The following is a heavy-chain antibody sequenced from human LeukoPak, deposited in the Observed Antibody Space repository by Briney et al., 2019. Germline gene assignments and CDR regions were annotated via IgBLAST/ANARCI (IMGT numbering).Heavy chain of an antibody. J-gene: IGHJ4*02. V-gene: IGHV5-51*01. D-gene: IGHD2-15*01. Sequence: GESLKISCKGSGYSFTNYWIGWVRQMPGKGLEWMGIIHPRDSDTRYSPSFQGQVTISADKSISTAYLQWSSLKASDTAMYYCARRYCSGSSCYLFDHWGQGTLVTVSS. CDR2: IHPRDSDT. CDR1: GYSFTNYW. CDR3: ARRYCSGSSCYLFDH.